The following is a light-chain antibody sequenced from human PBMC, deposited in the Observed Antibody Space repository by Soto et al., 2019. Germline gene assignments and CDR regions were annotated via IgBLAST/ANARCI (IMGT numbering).Light chain of an antibody. CDR1: QGISNF. CDR3: QKNSSVIT. CDR2: AAT. J-gene: IGKJ5*01. Sequence: DIQMTQSPSSLSASVGDRVTITCRASQGISNFLAWYQQKPGKVPKLLISAATTLQSGVPSRFSGSGAGTDFTLTITSPQCEDVATYFCQKNSSVITFGQATLRESK. V-gene: IGKV1-27*01.